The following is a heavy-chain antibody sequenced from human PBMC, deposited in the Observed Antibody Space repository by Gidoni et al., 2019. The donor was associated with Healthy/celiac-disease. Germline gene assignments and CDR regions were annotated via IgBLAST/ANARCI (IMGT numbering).Heavy chain of an antibody. CDR1: GGSFSGYY. Sequence: QVQLQQWGAGLLKPSGTLSLTCAVCGGSFSGYYWSWNRQPPGKGLEWIGEINHSGSTNYNPSLKSRVTISVDTSKNQFSLKLSSVTAADTAVYYCARDVRGYYGPWGQGTLVTVSS. CDR2: INHSGST. CDR3: ARDVRGYYGP. D-gene: IGHD3-10*01. J-gene: IGHJ5*02. V-gene: IGHV4-34*01.